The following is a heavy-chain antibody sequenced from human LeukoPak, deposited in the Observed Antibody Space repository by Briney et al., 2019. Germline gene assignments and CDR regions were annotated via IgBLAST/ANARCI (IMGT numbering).Heavy chain of an antibody. V-gene: IGHV1-69*05. CDR1: GGTFGSYA. J-gene: IGHJ3*02. D-gene: IGHD3-10*01. CDR3: ARGSYYYGSGWAAFDI. Sequence: GASVKVSCKASGGTFGSYAISWVRQAPGQGLEWMGGIIPIFGTANYAQKFQGRVTITTDESTSTAYMELSSLRSEDTAVYYCARGSYYYGSGWAAFDIWGQGTMVTVSS. CDR2: IIPIFGTA.